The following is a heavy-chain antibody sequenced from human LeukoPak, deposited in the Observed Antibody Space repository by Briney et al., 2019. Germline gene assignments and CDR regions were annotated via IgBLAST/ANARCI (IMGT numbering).Heavy chain of an antibody. J-gene: IGHJ6*03. Sequence: GSSVKVSCKASGGTFSSYAISWVRQAPGQGLEWMGGIIPIFGTANYAQKFRGRVTITADESTSTAYMELSSLRSEDTAVYYCATPRLRTKTKKNYYYYYMDVWGKGTTVTVSS. CDR3: ATPRLRTKTKKNYYYYYMDV. CDR1: GGTFSSYA. V-gene: IGHV1-69*01. CDR2: IIPIFGTA. D-gene: IGHD4-17*01.